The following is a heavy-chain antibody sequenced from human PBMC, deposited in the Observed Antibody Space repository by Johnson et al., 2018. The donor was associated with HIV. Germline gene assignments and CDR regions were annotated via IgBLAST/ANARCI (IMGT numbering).Heavy chain of an antibody. V-gene: IGHV3-30*04. J-gene: IGHJ3*02. CDR3: TTHYDDRSGPPENPHLAAVDI. CDR1: GFIFSDYA. D-gene: IGHD3-22*01. CDR2: PSYDGSNK. Sequence: QMLLVESGGGVVQPGRSLRLSCAASGFIFSDYAMHWVRLAPGKGLEWVAVPSYDGSNKYYADSVKGRFTISRDDSKNTLYLQMNSLKTEDTDVYYCTTHYDDRSGPPENPHLAAVDIWGQGTMVTVSS.